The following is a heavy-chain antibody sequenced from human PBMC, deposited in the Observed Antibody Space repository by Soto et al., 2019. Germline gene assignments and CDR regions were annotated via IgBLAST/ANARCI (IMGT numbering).Heavy chain of an antibody. J-gene: IGHJ4*02. CDR2: ISYDGSNK. V-gene: IGHV3-30-3*01. CDR1: GFSFSSYT. Sequence: GGFLRLSCVASGFSFSSYTMHWVRQAPGKGLEWVAVISYDGSNKYHADSVKGRFTISRDNSKNTLYLQMNSLRAEDTAVYYCARDKAVAGEFDYWGQGTLVPVSS. D-gene: IGHD6-19*01. CDR3: ARDKAVAGEFDY.